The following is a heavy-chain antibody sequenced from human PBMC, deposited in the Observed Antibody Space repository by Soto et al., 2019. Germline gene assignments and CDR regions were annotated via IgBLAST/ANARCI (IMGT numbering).Heavy chain of an antibody. CDR1: GFSLTTRGVG. CDR3: AHIPNYYQYDWFAP. CDR2: IYWDDDK. J-gene: IGHJ5*02. D-gene: IGHD3-16*01. V-gene: IGHV2-5*02. Sequence: QITLKESGPTLVKPTQTLTLTCTFSGFSLTTRGVGVGWIRQPPGKALECLALIYWDDDKRYSPSLQSRLSITKDTSKNQVVLTMTNVDPVDTATYYCAHIPNYYQYDWFAPWGQGPLVSVSS.